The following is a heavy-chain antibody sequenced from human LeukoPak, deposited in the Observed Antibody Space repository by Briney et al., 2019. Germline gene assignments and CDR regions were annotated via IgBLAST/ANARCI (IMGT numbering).Heavy chain of an antibody. CDR2: ITGSDGNT. Sequence: GGSLRLSCAASGFIFSNYAMGWGRQAPGKGLEWVSSITGSDGNTYYADSVKGRFTISRDNAKNSLYLQMNSLRAEDTAVYYCTRDLPDPVWGQGTTVTVSS. CDR3: TRDLPDPV. D-gene: IGHD1-14*01. CDR1: GFIFSNYA. J-gene: IGHJ6*02. V-gene: IGHV3-23*01.